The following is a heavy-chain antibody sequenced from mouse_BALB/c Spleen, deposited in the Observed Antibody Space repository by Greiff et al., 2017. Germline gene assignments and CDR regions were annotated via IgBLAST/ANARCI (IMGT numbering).Heavy chain of an antibody. V-gene: IGHV1-14*01. Sequence: EVQLLQSGAELVKPGASVKLSCKASGYTFTSYVMHWVKQRPGQGLEWIGDINPYNDGTKYNKKFKGKATLTSDKSSSTAYMELSSLTSEDSAVYSCVRDGNSPSWFAYWGQGTLVTVSA. CDR2: INPYNDGT. CDR1: GYTFTSYV. D-gene: IGHD2-1*01. CDR3: VRDGNSPSWFAY. J-gene: IGHJ3*01.